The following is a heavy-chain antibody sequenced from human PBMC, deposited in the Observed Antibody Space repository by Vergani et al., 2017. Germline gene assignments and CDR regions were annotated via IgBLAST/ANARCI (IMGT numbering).Heavy chain of an antibody. J-gene: IGHJ4*02. Sequence: VPLVQSGSEVRKPGASVKVSCQVSGYSLTELTIHWVRQAPGKGLEWMGGFDPEHGEVTFAHHIQGRVTMTEDRSTDTAYMELSSLRPEDTALYYCAIVTDYYDRSGYYVDYWGQGTLVTVSS. D-gene: IGHD3-22*01. CDR3: AIVTDYYDRSGYYVDY. CDR2: FDPEHGEV. CDR1: GYSLTELT. V-gene: IGHV1-24*01.